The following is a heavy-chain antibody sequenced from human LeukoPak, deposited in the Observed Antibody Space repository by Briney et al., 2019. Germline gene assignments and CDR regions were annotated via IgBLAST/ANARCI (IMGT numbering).Heavy chain of an antibody. CDR3: ARLILWDSSGSQYYFDY. V-gene: IGHV4-30-4*08. J-gene: IGHJ4*02. D-gene: IGHD3-22*01. CDR1: GRSISSGDYY. CDR2: IYYSGST. Sequence: SETLSLTCTVSGRSISSGDYYSSWIRQPPGKGLERLVYIYYSGSTYYYPSLKSRGTISVDTSKNQFSLKLSSVTAADTAVYYCARLILWDSSGSQYYFDYWGQGTLVTVSS.